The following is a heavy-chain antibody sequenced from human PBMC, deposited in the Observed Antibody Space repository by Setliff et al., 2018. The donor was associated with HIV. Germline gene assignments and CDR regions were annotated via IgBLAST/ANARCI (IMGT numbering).Heavy chain of an antibody. Sequence: GGSPRLSCAASGFTFSSYGMHWVRQAPGKGLEWVSRIYDSGDIKYADSVKGRFAISRDNSKNSLYLQMNSLKTEDTAVYYCARDHRSGGLDYWGQGTLVTAPQ. CDR2: IYDSGDI. J-gene: IGHJ4*02. CDR3: ARDHRSGGLDY. D-gene: IGHD3-10*01. CDR1: GFTFSSYG. V-gene: IGHV3-21*04.